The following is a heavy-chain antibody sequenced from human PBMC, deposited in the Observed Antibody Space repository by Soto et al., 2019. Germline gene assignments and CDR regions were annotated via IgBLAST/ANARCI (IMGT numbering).Heavy chain of an antibody. Sequence: GGSLRLSCAASGFTVSSNYMSWVRQAPGKGLEWVSVIYSRGSTYYADSVKGRFTISRDNSKNTLFLQMNTLRVEDTAVHYCARDVSDPRDSYYYYREVWGKGTTVTVSS. V-gene: IGHV3-66*01. CDR1: GFTVSSNY. J-gene: IGHJ6*03. D-gene: IGHD1-26*01. CDR2: IYSRGST. CDR3: ARDVSDPRDSYYYYREV.